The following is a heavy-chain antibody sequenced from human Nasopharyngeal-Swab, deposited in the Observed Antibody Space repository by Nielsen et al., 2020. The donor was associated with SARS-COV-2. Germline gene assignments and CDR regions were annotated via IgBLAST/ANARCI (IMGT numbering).Heavy chain of an antibody. CDR2: INAGNGNT. CDR1: GYTFTSYA. V-gene: IGHV1-3*01. D-gene: IGHD6-19*01. Sequence: ASVKVSCKASGYTFTSYAMHWVRQAPGQRLEWMGWINAGNGNTKYSQKFQGRVTITRDTSASTAYMELSSLRSEDTAVYYCARGDGDSSGWYTNEDYFDYWGQGTLVTVSS. CDR3: ARGDGDSSGWYTNEDYFDY. J-gene: IGHJ4*02.